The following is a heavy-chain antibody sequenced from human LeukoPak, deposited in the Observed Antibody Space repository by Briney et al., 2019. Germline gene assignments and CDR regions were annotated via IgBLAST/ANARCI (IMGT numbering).Heavy chain of an antibody. D-gene: IGHD6-13*01. CDR2: IGTAGDA. CDR3: ARDLSAGYNSNWYDY. J-gene: IGHJ5*01. Sequence: GGSLRLSCAASGFTFSSYDMHWVRQATGKGLEWVSAIGTAGDAYYPGSVKGRFTISRENAKNSLYLQMNSLRAEDTAVYYCARDLSAGYNSNWYDYWGQGTLVTVSS. V-gene: IGHV3-13*01. CDR1: GFTFSSYD.